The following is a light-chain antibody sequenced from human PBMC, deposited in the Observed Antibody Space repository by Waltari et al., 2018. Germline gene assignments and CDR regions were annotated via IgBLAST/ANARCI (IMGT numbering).Light chain of an antibody. CDR2: GND. J-gene: IGLJ3*02. V-gene: IGLV1-44*01. Sequence: QSVLTQPPSASGTPGQRVTLSCSGRSPHLGRDTVNWYQPVPGTAPKLLIYGNDPRPSGVPDRFSGSKSGTSASLAITGLQSEDEADYYCATWDDSLNGRVFGGGTKLTVL. CDR3: ATWDDSLNGRV. CDR1: SPHLGRDT.